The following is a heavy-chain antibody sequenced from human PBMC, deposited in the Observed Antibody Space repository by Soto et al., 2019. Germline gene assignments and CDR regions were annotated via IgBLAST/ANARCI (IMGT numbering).Heavy chain of an antibody. CDR2: IIPIPGTA. CDR1: GGTFGSYA. Sequence: GASVKVSCKASGGTFGSYAISWVRQAPGQGLEWMGGIIPIPGTANYAQKFQGRVTIAADESTSTAYMELSSLRSEDTAVYYCARSQGSSTSLEIYHYYYYGMDVRGQGITVSVSS. V-gene: IGHV1-69*13. CDR3: ARSQGSSTSLEIYHYYYYGMDV. D-gene: IGHD2-2*01. J-gene: IGHJ6*02.